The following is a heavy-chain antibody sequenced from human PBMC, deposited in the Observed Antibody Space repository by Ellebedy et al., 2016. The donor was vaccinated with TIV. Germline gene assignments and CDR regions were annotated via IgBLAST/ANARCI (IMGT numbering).Heavy chain of an antibody. Sequence: GESLKISXAASGFTFSSFAMHWVRQAPGKGLQWVAVISYDGSNNYYADSVKGRFTISRDNSKNTLYLQMNSLRAEDTAVYYCARDEGGSYTFDYWGQGTLVSVSS. V-gene: IGHV3-30-3*01. CDR1: GFTFSSFA. J-gene: IGHJ4*02. D-gene: IGHD1-26*01. CDR2: ISYDGSNN. CDR3: ARDEGGSYTFDY.